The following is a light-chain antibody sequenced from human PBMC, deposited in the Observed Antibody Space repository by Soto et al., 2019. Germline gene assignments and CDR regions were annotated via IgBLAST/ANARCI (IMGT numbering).Light chain of an antibody. J-gene: IGKJ1*01. V-gene: IGKV3-20*01. CDR1: QSVSSSS. Sequence: EIVLTQSPGTLSLSPGERATLSCRASQSVSSSSLAWYQQKPGQAPRLLIYGASSRATGISDRFSGSGSGTDFTLTISRLEPEDFAVYYCQQYGSSPPLAFGQGTKVDIK. CDR2: GAS. CDR3: QQYGSSPPLA.